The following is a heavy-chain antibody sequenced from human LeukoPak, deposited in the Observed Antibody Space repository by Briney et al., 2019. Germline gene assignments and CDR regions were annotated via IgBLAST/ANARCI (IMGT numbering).Heavy chain of an antibody. Sequence: SETLSLTCTVSGGSISSYYWSWIRQPPGKGLEWIGYIYHSGSTNYNPSLKSRVTISVDTSKNQFSLKLSSVTAADTAVYYCAGDRVGMVFWGQGSLVTVSS. J-gene: IGHJ4*02. V-gene: IGHV4-59*01. CDR3: AGDRVGMVF. D-gene: IGHD2-8*01. CDR2: IYHSGST. CDR1: GGSISSYY.